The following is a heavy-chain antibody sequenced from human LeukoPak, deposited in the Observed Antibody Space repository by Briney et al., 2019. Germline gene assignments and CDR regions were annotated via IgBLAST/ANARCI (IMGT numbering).Heavy chain of an antibody. V-gene: IGHV4-34*01. Sequence: SETLSLTCAVYGVSFSGYYWSWIRQPPGKGLEWIGEINHSGSTNYNPSLKSRVTISVDTSKNQFPLKLSSVTAADTAVYYCARGSSGYYYYYYGMDVWGQGTTVTVSS. CDR3: ARGSSGYYYYYYGMDV. CDR2: INHSGST. CDR1: GVSFSGYY. J-gene: IGHJ6*02. D-gene: IGHD3-22*01.